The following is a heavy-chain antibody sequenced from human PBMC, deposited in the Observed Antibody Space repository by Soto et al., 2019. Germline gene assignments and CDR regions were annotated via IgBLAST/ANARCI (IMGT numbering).Heavy chain of an antibody. CDR1: GFTFSSCA. V-gene: IGHV3-30*04. D-gene: IGHD5-12*01. CDR2: ISFNGLSQ. Sequence: QEILVESGGGVVQSGTSLRLSCAASGFTFSSCAMHWVRQSPGKGLEWVSVISFNGLSQFYADSVRGRVTVSRDNSKNTLYLQLDSLRPDDTAVYSCARGGRGLRGAFDVWGQGTEVSVS. J-gene: IGHJ3*01. CDR3: ARGGRGLRGAFDV.